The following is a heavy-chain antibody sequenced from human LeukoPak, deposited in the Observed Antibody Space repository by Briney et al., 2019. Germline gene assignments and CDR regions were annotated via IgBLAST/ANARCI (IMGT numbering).Heavy chain of an antibody. CDR3: ARGGIRGVLMEY. V-gene: IGHV3-7*05. J-gene: IGHJ4*02. CDR1: GFTVLNYW. D-gene: IGHD3-10*01. CDR2: IKQDGSEK. Sequence: GGSLRLSCAASGFTVLNYWMTWVRQAPGKGLEWVANIKQDGSEKYYVDSVKGRFTISRDNAKNSLHLQMNSLRADDTAVYYCARGGIRGVLMEYWGQGTLVTVSS.